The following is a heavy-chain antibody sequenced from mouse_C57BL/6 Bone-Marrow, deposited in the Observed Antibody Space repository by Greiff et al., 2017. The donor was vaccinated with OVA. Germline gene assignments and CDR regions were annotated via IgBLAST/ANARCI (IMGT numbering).Heavy chain of an antibody. CDR3: ARRCYSFDY. CDR2: ISSGGSYT. V-gene: IGHV5-6*01. Sequence: EVQLMESGGDLVKPGGSLKLSCAASGFTFSSYGMSWVRQTPDKRLEWVATISSGGSYTYYPDSVKGRFTISRDNAKNTLYLQMSSLKSEDTAMYYCARRCYSFDYWGQGTTLTVSS. J-gene: IGHJ2*01. CDR1: GFTFSSYG.